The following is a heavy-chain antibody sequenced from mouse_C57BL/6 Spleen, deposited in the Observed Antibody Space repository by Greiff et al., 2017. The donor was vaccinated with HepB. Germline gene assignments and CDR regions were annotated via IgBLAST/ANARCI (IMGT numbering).Heavy chain of an antibody. CDR2: IDPENGDT. CDR1: GFNIKDDY. V-gene: IGHV14-4*01. CDR3: TGRSHFDY. Sequence: DVKLQESGAELVRPGASVKLSCTASGFNIKDDYMHWVKQRPEQGLEWIGWIDPENGDTEYASKFQGKATITADTSSNTAYLQLSSLTSEDTAVYYCTGRSHFDYWGQGTTLTVSS. J-gene: IGHJ2*01.